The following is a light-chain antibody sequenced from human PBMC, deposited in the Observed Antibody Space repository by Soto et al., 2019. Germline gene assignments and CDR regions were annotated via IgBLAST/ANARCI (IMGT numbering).Light chain of an antibody. CDR2: EVT. CDR1: SSDIGTYNY. Sequence: QSALTQPASMSGSPGQSITISCTGTSSDIGTYNYVSWYQQHPGKVPKLMIYEVTSRPSGVSSRFSGSKSGNTASLTISGLQADDESYYYCSSFADSSARDYVFGGGTKLTVL. CDR3: SSFADSSARDYV. J-gene: IGLJ1*01. V-gene: IGLV2-14*01.